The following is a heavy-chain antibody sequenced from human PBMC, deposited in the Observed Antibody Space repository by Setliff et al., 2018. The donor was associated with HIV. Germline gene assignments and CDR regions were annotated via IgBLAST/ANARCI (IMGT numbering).Heavy chain of an antibody. CDR3: ARASSDTMVRGVIITGYFDY. CDR2: IYTSGST. CDR1: DDSISSGSYY. Sequence: SETLSLTCTVSDDSISSGSYYWSWIRQPAGKGLEWIGRIYTSGSTNYNPSLKSRVTISVDTSKNQFSLKLSSVTAADTAVYYCARASSDTMVRGVIITGYFDYWGQGTLVTVYS. V-gene: IGHV4-61*02. D-gene: IGHD3-10*01. J-gene: IGHJ4*02.